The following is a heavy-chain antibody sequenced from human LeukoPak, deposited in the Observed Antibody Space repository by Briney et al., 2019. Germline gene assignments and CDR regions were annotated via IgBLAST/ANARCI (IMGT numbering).Heavy chain of an antibody. Sequence: GGPLRLSCAASVFTFSSYAMSWVREAPGKGLEWVSAISGSGGSTYYADSVKGRFTISRDNSKNTLYLQMNSLRAEDTAVYYCAKKIEMATISHFDYWGQGTLVTVSS. CDR2: ISGSGGST. CDR1: VFTFSSYA. J-gene: IGHJ4*02. CDR3: AKKIEMATISHFDY. V-gene: IGHV3-23*01. D-gene: IGHD5-24*01.